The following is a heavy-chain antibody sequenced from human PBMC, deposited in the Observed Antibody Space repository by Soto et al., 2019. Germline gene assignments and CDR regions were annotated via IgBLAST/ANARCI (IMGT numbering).Heavy chain of an antibody. CDR3: ARGSGGRKELWSRRYYYYGMDV. V-gene: IGHV4-34*01. J-gene: IGHJ6*02. CDR2: ISHNGNT. CDR1: CGSFSGYY. D-gene: IGHD1-26*01. Sequence: SETLSLSCAVYCGSFSGYYWSWIRQPPGKGLEWIGEISHNGNTNYNPSLKSRATISADTSKNQFSLKLSSVAAADTAIYFCARGSGGRKELWSRRYYYYGMDVWGQGTTVTVSS.